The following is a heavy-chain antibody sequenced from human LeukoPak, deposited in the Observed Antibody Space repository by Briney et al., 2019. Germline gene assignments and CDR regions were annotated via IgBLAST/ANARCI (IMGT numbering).Heavy chain of an antibody. V-gene: IGHV3-30*02. CDR3: AKSVIPNAYQGTYYMDV. J-gene: IGHJ6*03. CDR2: IRHDGSKT. Sequence: PGGSLRLSCAASGFTFSSYGMHWVRQAPGEGLEWVAFIRHDGSKTFYADSVKGRFTISRDNSKSTLYLQMSSLRAEDTALYYCAKSVIPNAYQGTYYMDVWGKGTTVAVSS. CDR1: GFTFSSYG. D-gene: IGHD3-16*01.